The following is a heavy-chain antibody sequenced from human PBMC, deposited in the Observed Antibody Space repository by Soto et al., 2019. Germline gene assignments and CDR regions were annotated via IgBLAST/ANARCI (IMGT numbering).Heavy chain of an antibody. CDR1: GYTFTSYG. J-gene: IGHJ3*02. Sequence: ASVKVSCKASGYTFTSYGISWVRQAPGQGLEWMGWISTYNGNTNYAQKLQGRVTMTTDTSTSTAYMELRGLRSDDTAVYYCARDGSGDGAFDIWGQGTMVTVSS. CDR2: ISTYNGNT. D-gene: IGHD5-12*01. CDR3: ARDGSGDGAFDI. V-gene: IGHV1-18*01.